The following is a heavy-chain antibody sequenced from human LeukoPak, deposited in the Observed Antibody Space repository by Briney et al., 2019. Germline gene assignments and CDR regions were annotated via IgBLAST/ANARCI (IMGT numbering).Heavy chain of an antibody. CDR3: ATSERGPDYYGMDV. D-gene: IGHD1-26*01. CDR2: FDPEDGEI. V-gene: IGHV1-24*01. Sequence: ASVKVSCKVSGYNLTELSMHWVRQAPGKGLEWMGGFDPEDGEIIYAQKFQGRVTMTEDTSTDTAYMELSSLRSEDTAVYYCATSERGPDYYGMDVWGQGTTVTVSS. J-gene: IGHJ6*02. CDR1: GYNLTELS.